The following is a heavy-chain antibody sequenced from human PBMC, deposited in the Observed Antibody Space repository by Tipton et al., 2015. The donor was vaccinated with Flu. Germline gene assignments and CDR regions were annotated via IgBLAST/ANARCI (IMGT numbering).Heavy chain of an antibody. CDR1: GYSFASYW. Sequence: QLVQSGAEVKKPGESLTISCKGSGYSFASYWIGWVRQVPGKSLEWMGIIFPADSDTTYSPSFQGQVSISVDRSISTAYLQWSSLKASDSAMYYCARVFGMTSMDVWGQGTTVTVSS. CDR2: IFPADSDT. J-gene: IGHJ6*02. V-gene: IGHV5-51*01. CDR3: ARVFGMTSMDV. D-gene: IGHD1-1*01.